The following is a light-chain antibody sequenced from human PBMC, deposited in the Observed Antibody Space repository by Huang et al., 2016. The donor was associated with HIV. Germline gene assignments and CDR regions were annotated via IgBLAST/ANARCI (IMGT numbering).Light chain of an antibody. J-gene: IGKJ4*01. V-gene: IGKV3-20*01. CDR3: QQYGSSFLT. CDR1: QSVSSSY. CDR2: GAS. Sequence: EIVLTQSPGTLSLSQGERATRSCRASQSVSSSYLAGYQQKPGQAPRLLIYGASSRATGIPDMFSGSGSGTDFTLTISRLEPEDFAVYYCQQYGSSFLTFGGGTKVEIK.